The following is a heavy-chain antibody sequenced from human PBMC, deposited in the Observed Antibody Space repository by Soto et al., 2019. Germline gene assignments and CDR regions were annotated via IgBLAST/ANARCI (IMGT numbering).Heavy chain of an antibody. V-gene: IGHV4-34*01. CDR3: ARTRNLDV. D-gene: IGHD1-1*01. J-gene: IGHJ6*02. CDR1: GGSLSGYY. CDR2: INHSGST. Sequence: QVQLQQWGEGLLKPSETLSLTCAVDGGSLSGYYGNWIRQSPGKGLEWIGEINHSGSTNYNPSLKSRVTISIDTSKNQFSLKLSSVTAADTAVYYCARTRNLDVWGQGTTVIVSS.